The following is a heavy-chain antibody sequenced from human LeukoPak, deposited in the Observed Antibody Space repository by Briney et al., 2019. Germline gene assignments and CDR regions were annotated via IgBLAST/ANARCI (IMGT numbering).Heavy chain of an antibody. CDR1: GFTVSSNY. Sequence: GALRLSCAASGFTVSSNYMSWVRQAPGKGLEWVSVIYSGGSTYYADSVKGRFTISRDNARNTLFLQMNSLRTEDAAVYYCATYVDTVRYDAFDVWGQGTMVTVSS. CDR3: ATYVDTVRYDAFDV. CDR2: IYSGGST. V-gene: IGHV3-53*01. D-gene: IGHD5-18*01. J-gene: IGHJ3*01.